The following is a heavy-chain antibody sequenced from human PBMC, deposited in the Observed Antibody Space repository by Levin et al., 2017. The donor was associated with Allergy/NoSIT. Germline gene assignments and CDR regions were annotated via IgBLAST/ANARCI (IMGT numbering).Heavy chain of an antibody. CDR3: ARAGFDGYVGGFDYYYYGMDV. D-gene: IGHD3-10*01. CDR2: TYYRSKWYN. J-gene: IGHJ6*02. CDR1: GDSVSSNSAA. Sequence: SETLSLTCAISGDSVSSNSAAWNWIRQSPSRGLEWLGRTYYRSKWYNDYAVSVKSRITINPDTSKNQFSLQLNSVTPEDTAVYYCARAGFDGYVGGFDYYYYGMDVWGQGTTVTVSS. V-gene: IGHV6-1*01.